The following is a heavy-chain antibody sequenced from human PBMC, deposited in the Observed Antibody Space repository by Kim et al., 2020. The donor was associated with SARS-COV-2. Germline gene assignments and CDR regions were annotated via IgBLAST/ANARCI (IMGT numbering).Heavy chain of an antibody. J-gene: IGHJ3*02. D-gene: IGHD1-26*01. V-gene: IGHV1-46*01. Sequence: YAQKFQGRVTMTRDTSTSTVYMELSSLRSEDTAVYYCARERSGSSDAFDIWGQGTMVTVSS. CDR3: ARERSGSSDAFDI.